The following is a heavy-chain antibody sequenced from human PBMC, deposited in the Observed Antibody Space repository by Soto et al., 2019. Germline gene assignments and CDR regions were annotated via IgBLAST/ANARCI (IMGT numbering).Heavy chain of an antibody. D-gene: IGHD1-1*01. V-gene: IGHV3-30*01. CDR3: ARADWRNRLDH. CDR1: GFTFSGFA. J-gene: IGHJ4*02. CDR2: ISYDGRNK. Sequence: QVHLVESGGGVVQPGKSLRLSCAASGFTFSGFAMHWVRQAPGKGLEWVAIISYDGRNKYFADSVKGRFTVSRDNSNNTLHLQMNGLRTEDTSVFHCARADWRNRLDHWGQGALVTVSS.